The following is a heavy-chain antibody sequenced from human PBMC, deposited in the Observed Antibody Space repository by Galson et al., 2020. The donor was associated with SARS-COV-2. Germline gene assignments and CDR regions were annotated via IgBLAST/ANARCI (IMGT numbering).Heavy chain of an antibody. CDR3: ARLRGLVVPAANDY. CDR2: IDPSDSYT. CDR1: GYMFSSYW. V-gene: IGHV5-10-1*01. Sequence: HGESLKISCRGSGYMFSSYWISWVRQMPGEGLEWMGWIDPSDSYTSYRPSFQGHVTISVDKSISTAYLHLSGLKASDTAIYYCARLRGLVVPAANDYWGQGTRVTVSS. J-gene: IGHJ4*02. D-gene: IGHD2-2*01.